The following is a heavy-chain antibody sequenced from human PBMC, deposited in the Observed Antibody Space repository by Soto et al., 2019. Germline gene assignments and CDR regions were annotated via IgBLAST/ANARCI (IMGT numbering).Heavy chain of an antibody. V-gene: IGHV1-69*13. D-gene: IGHD3-22*01. CDR1: GGIFSSFA. Sequence: GASVKVSCKASGGIFSSFAISWVRQAPGQGLEWIGGIMPIFPAATYAQKFQGRVMITANESTSTAYMELSSLRTDDTAVYYCARGGYYNGRGWFDPWGQGTPVTVS. CDR2: IMPIFPAA. J-gene: IGHJ5*02. CDR3: ARGGYYNGRGWFDP.